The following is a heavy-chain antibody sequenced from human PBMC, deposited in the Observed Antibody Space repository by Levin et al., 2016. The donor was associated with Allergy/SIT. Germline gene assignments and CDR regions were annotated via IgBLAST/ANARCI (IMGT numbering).Heavy chain of an antibody. D-gene: IGHD3-16*02. V-gene: IGHV2-70*11. Sequence: SGPTLVKPTQTLTLTCTFSGFSLSTSGMCVSWIRQPPGKALEWLARIDWDDDKYYSTSLKTRLTISKDTSKNQVVLTMTNMDPVDTATYYCARERTDYDYVWGSYRPLFDYWGQGTLVTVSS. J-gene: IGHJ4*02. CDR3: ARERTDYDYVWGSYRPLFDY. CDR2: IDWDDDK. CDR1: GFSLSTSGMC.